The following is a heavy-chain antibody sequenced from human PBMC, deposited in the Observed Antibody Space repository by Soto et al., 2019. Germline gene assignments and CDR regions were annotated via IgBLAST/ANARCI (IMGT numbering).Heavy chain of an antibody. CDR1: GGSISSYY. CDR3: ARDPGYSYGLEY. Sequence: QVQLQESGPGLVKPSETLSLTCTVSGGSISSYYWSWIRQPPGKGLEWIGYIYYSGSTNYNPSLKSRVTISVDTSKNQFSLKLSSVTAADTAVYYCARDPGYSYGLEYWGQGTLVTVSS. J-gene: IGHJ4*02. CDR2: IYYSGST. V-gene: IGHV4-59*01. D-gene: IGHD5-18*01.